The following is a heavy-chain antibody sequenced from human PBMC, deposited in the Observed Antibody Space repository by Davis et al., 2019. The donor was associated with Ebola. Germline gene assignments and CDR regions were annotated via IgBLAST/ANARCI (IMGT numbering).Heavy chain of an antibody. CDR1: VITFSSYA. CDR2: ISGSGGST. D-gene: IGHD3-22*01. J-gene: IGHJ4*02. Sequence: GGSLRLSCTDSVITFSSYAMTWVRQAPGKGLEWVSAISGSGGSTYYADSVKGRFTISRDNSKKTLYLQMNGLRAEDTAVYYCAKAGYDSSGYYFFDYWGQGTLVTVSS. CDR3: AKAGYDSSGYYFFDY. V-gene: IGHV3-23*01.